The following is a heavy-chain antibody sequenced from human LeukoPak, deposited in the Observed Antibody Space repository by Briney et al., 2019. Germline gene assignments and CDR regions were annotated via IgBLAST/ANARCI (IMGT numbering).Heavy chain of an antibody. J-gene: IGHJ4*02. CDR2: INHSGST. CDR1: GGSLSGYY. V-gene: IGHV4-34*01. CDR3: ARGRIVGARNFDY. D-gene: IGHD1-26*01. Sequence: SQTLSLTSAVYGGSLSGYYWSSIRQPPGKGLEWIWGINHSGSTNYNPSLKSRVTISVDTSKNQFSLYLSSVPAADTAVYYCARGRIVGARNFDYWGQGTLVTVSS.